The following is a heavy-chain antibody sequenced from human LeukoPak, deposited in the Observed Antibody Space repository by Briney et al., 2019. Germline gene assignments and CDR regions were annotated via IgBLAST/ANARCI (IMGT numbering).Heavy chain of an antibody. Sequence: GGSLRLSCAASGFTFDSYAMSWVRQAPGKGLEWISAITGSGGSTYYADSVKGRFNISRDNSKNTLYLEMTSLRAEDTAVFYCAKGSSSARPYYFDYWGLGTLVTVSS. CDR2: ITGSGGST. J-gene: IGHJ4*02. D-gene: IGHD6-13*01. CDR3: AKGSSSARPYYFDY. CDR1: GFTFDSYA. V-gene: IGHV3-23*01.